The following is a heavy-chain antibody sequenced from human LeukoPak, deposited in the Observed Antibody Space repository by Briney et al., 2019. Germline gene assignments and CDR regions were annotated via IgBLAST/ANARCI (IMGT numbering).Heavy chain of an antibody. CDR1: GGSFRGYY. J-gene: IGHJ4*02. CDR2: INHSGST. Sequence: SETLSLTCAVYGGSFRGYYWSWIRQPPGKGLEWIGEINHSGSTNYNPSLKSRVTISVDTSKNQFSLKLSSVTAADTAVYYCARGRAAPYYDYIWGSYRPHFDYWGQGTLVTVSS. D-gene: IGHD3-16*02. CDR3: ARGRAAPYYDYIWGSYRPHFDY. V-gene: IGHV4-34*01.